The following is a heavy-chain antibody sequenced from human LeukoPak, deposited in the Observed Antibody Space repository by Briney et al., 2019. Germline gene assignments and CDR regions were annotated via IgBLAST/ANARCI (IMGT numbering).Heavy chain of an antibody. V-gene: IGHV3-7*01. CDR2: IKPDDSEI. CDR3: ARDGDYVWGSYRFHWFDP. Sequence: GGSLRLSCAASGFTFTNNWMTWVRQAPWKGLEWVANIKPDDSEIYYVGSVKGRFTISRDNAKNSLYLQMNSLRAEDTAVYYCARDGDYVWGSYRFHWFDPWGQGTLVTVSS. CDR1: GFTFTNNW. D-gene: IGHD3-16*02. J-gene: IGHJ5*02.